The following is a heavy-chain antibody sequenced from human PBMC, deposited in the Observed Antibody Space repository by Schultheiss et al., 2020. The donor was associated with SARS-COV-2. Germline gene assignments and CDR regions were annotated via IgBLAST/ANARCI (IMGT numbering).Heavy chain of an antibody. D-gene: IGHD1-26*01. CDR1: GYSFTSYW. Sequence: GGSLRLSCKGSGYSFTSYWIGWVRQMPGKGLEWMGIIYPGDSDTRYSPSFQGQVTISADKSISTAYLQWSSLKASDTAMYYCARPRSGSYHDAFDIWGQGTMVTVSS. CDR3: ARPRSGSYHDAFDI. J-gene: IGHJ3*02. CDR2: IYPGDSDT. V-gene: IGHV5-51*01.